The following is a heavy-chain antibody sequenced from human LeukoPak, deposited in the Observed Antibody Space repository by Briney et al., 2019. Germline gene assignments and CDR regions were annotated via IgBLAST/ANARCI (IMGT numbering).Heavy chain of an antibody. CDR1: GFTFSSYS. V-gene: IGHV3-21*04. J-gene: IGHJ4*02. Sequence: PGGSLRLSCAASGFTFSSYSMNWVRQAPGKGLEWVSSISSSSSYIYYADSVKGRFTISRDNAKNSLYLQMNSLRAEDTALYYCAKGTVVAWGSSGPDYWGQGTLVTVSS. CDR2: ISSSSSYI. CDR3: AKGTVVAWGSSGPDY. D-gene: IGHD6-19*01.